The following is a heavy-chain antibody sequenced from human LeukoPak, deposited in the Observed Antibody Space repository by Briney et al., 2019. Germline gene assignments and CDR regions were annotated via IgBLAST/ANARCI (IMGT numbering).Heavy chain of an antibody. CDR3: ARVPGRNVLRYLEASSNWFDP. D-gene: IGHD3-9*01. CDR2: INPNSGGT. CDR1: GYTCTGYY. Sequence: GASVKVSCKASGYTCTGYYMHWVRQSPGQGLEWMGWINPNSGGTNYAQKFPGRVTMTRDTSISTAYMELSRLRSDDTAVYYCARVPGRNVLRYLEASSNWFDPWGQGTLVTVSS. V-gene: IGHV1-2*02. J-gene: IGHJ5*02.